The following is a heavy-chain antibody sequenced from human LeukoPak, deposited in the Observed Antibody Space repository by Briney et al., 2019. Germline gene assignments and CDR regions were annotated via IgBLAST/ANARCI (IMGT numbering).Heavy chain of an antibody. Sequence: PGGSLRLSCTASRVTFSGYTMNWVRQAPGKGLEWVSSISSRSSDIYYADSVKGRFTIPRDNAKNSLYLQMSSLRAEDTAVYYCARALYYDILTGYQTHTYYFDYWGQGTLVTVSS. CDR1: RVTFSGYT. J-gene: IGHJ4*02. CDR3: ARALYYDILTGYQTHTYYFDY. D-gene: IGHD3-9*01. CDR2: ISSRSSDI. V-gene: IGHV3-21*01.